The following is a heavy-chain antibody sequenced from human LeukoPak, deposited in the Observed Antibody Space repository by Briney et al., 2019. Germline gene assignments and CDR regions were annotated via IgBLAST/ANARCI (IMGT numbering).Heavy chain of an antibody. J-gene: IGHJ4*03. CDR2: ISVGGGST. Sequence: PWGSLRLSCAASGFTFSSYAMSWVRQAPGRGLEWISSISVGGGSTYYADSVRGGFTISRENSENTLYLQMNSLRDQDTAVYHCAKTTGGANKGYFDYWGQGTLVTVSS. V-gene: IGHV3-23*01. D-gene: IGHD1-14*01. CDR3: AKTTGGANKGYFDY. CDR1: GFTFSSYA.